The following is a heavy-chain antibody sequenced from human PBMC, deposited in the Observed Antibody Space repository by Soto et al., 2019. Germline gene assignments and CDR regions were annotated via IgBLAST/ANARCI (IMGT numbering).Heavy chain of an antibody. J-gene: IGHJ4*02. CDR1: GYSFAGYW. D-gene: IGHD3-22*01. Sequence: GESLKISCKGSGYSFAGYWITWVRQKPGKGLEWMGRIDPSASQTYYSPSFRGHVTISVTKSITTVFLQWSSLRASDTAMYYCARQIYDSDTGPNFQYYFDSWGQGTPVTVSS. CDR3: ARQIYDSDTGPNFQYYFDS. CDR2: IDPSASQT. V-gene: IGHV5-10-1*01.